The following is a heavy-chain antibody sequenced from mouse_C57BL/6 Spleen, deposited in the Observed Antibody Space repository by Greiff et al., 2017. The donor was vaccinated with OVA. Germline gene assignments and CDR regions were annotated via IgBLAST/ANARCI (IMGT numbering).Heavy chain of an antibody. V-gene: IGHV1-19*01. Sequence: EVQLQQSGPVLVKPGASVKMSCKASGYTFTDYYMNWVKQSHGKSLEWIGVINPYNGGTSYNQKFKGKDTLTVDKSSSTAYMELNSLTSEDSAVYYCARRDTTGGAWFAYWGQGTLVTVSA. CDR1: GYTFTDYY. D-gene: IGHD1-1*01. J-gene: IGHJ3*01. CDR3: ARRDTTGGAWFAY. CDR2: INPYNGGT.